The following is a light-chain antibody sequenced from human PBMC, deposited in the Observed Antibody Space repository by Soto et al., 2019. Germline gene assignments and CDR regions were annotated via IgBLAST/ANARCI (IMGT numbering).Light chain of an antibody. CDR1: QGIGID. Sequence: DIQMTPSPSSLSASVGDRVTITCRASQGIGIDLGWYQQKPGKAPKRLIYGASSLQSGVPSRFSGSGSGTEFTLTISSPQPEDFATYYCLQHDTYPLTFGRGTKVEIK. CDR2: GAS. V-gene: IGKV1-17*01. J-gene: IGKJ4*01. CDR3: LQHDTYPLT.